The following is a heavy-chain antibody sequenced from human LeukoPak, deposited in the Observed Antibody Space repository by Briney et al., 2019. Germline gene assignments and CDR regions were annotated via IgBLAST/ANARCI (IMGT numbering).Heavy chain of an antibody. V-gene: IGHV3-23*01. Sequence: SGGSPRLSCAASGFTFSSYAMSWVRQAPGKGLEWVSVIPGSGDAKDYADSVKGRFTISRDKSKNTLYLQMNSLTAEDTAVYYCVKGAYDYLEIAYFDYWGQGTLVTVSS. J-gene: IGHJ4*02. CDR3: VKGAYDYLEIAYFDY. CDR1: GFTFSSYA. D-gene: IGHD5-12*01. CDR2: IPGSGDAK.